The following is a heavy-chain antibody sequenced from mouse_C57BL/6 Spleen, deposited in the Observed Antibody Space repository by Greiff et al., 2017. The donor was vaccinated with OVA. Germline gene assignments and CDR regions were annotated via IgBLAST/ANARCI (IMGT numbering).Heavy chain of an antibody. Sequence: EVKLVESGGGLVQPGGSMKLSCVASGFTFSNYWMNWVRQSPEKGLEWVAQIRLKSDNYATHYAESVKGRFTISRDDAKSSVDLQMNNLRAEDTGIYYCTVDSNYVLFDYWGQGTTLTVSS. CDR3: TVDSNYVLFDY. D-gene: IGHD2-5*01. V-gene: IGHV6-3*01. CDR2: IRLKSDNYAT. J-gene: IGHJ2*01. CDR1: GFTFSNYW.